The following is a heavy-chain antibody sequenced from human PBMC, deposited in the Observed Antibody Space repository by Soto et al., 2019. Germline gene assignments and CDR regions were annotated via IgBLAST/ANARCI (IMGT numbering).Heavy chain of an antibody. CDR3: ARDRSGSHGMDV. D-gene: IGHD3-10*01. Sequence: GGSLRLSCAASGFTFSSYGMHWVRQAPGKGLEWVAVIWYDGSNKYYADSVKGRFTISRDNSKNTLYLQMNSLRAEDTAVYYCARDRSGSHGMDVWGQGTTVTVSS. CDR1: GFTFSSYG. J-gene: IGHJ6*02. CDR2: IWYDGSNK. V-gene: IGHV3-33*01.